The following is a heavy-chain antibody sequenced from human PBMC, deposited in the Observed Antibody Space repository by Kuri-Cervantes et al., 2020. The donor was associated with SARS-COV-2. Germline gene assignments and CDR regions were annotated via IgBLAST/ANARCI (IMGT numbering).Heavy chain of an antibody. Sequence: ASVKVSCKASGYTFTSYDINWVRQATGQGLEWMGWMNPNSGNTGYAQKFQGRVTMTRNTSISTAYMELSSLRSEDTAVYYCARGGLGITIFGVVTNSNYYYYMDVWGKGTTVTVSS. CDR3: ARGGLGITIFGVVTNSNYYYYMDV. V-gene: IGHV1-8*01. D-gene: IGHD3-3*01. J-gene: IGHJ6*03. CDR1: GYTFTSYD. CDR2: MNPNSGNT.